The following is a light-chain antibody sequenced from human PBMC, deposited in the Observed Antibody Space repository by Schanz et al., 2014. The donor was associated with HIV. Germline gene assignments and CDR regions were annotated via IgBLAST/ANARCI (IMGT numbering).Light chain of an antibody. J-gene: IGLJ3*02. CDR2: LNSDGSH. V-gene: IGLV4-69*01. CDR3: QTWGAGVRV. Sequence: QSVLTQSPSASASPGASVKLTCTLSSGHSSYAIAWHQQQPEKGPRYLMKLNSDGSHSKGDVIPDRFSGSSSGAERYLTISSLQSEDEADYYCQTWGAGVRVFGGGTKLTVL. CDR1: SGHSSYA.